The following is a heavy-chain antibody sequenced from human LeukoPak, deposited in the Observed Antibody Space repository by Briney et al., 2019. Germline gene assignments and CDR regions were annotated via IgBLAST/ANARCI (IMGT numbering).Heavy chain of an antibody. J-gene: IGHJ2*01. CDR1: GGSISSYY. Sequence: SETLSLTCTVSGGSISSYYWSWIRQPPGKGLEWIGYIYTSGSTNYNPSPKSRVTISVDTSKNQFSLKLSSVTAADTAVYYCARRDWYFDLWGRGTLVTVSS. V-gene: IGHV4-4*09. CDR3: ARRDWYFDL. CDR2: IYTSGST.